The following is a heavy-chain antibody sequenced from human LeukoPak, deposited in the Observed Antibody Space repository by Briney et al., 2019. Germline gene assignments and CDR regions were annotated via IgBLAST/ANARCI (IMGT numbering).Heavy chain of an antibody. CDR3: ARRPPSMAGLDY. V-gene: IGHV3-30*01. J-gene: IGHJ4*02. D-gene: IGHD6-19*01. CDR2: VSKDGTNK. CDR1: GFTFSTCN. Sequence: GGSLRLSCAASGFTFSTCNMHWVRQAPGKGLEGVAVVSKDGTNKFYADSVRGRFTISRDNSKNTLYLQMNSLRGEDTAVYYCARRPPSMAGLDYWGQGTLVTVSS.